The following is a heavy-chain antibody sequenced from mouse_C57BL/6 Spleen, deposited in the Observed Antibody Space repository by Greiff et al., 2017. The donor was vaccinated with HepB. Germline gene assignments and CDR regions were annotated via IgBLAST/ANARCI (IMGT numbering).Heavy chain of an antibody. Sequence: VQLQQSGAELVKPGASVKISCKASGYAFSSYWMNWVKQRPGKGLEWIGQIYPGDGDTNYNGKFKGKATLTADKSSSTAYMQLSSLTSEDSAVYFCARSSGNQYYFDYWGQGTTLTVSS. V-gene: IGHV1-80*01. CDR1: GYAFSSYW. CDR3: ARSSGNQYYFDY. D-gene: IGHD1-3*01. J-gene: IGHJ2*01. CDR2: IYPGDGDT.